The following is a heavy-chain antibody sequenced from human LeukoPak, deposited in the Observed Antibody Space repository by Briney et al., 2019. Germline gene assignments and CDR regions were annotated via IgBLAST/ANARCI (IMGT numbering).Heavy chain of an antibody. CDR2: INHSGST. J-gene: IGHJ6*03. CDR3: ARESAPAVAGTLLGYYYYMDV. D-gene: IGHD6-19*01. V-gene: IGHV4-34*01. CDR1: GGSFSGYY. Sequence: PSETLSLTCAVYGGSFSGYYWSWIRQPPGKGLEWIGEINHSGSTNYNPSLKSRVTISVDTSKNQFSLQLNSVTPEDTAVYYCARESAPAVAGTLLGYYYYMDVWGKGTTVTISS.